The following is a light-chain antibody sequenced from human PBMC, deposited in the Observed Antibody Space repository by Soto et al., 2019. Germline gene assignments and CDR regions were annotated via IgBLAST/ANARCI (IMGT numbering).Light chain of an antibody. CDR3: QQYESTPPT. CDR1: QSVLYSSNNKTY. J-gene: IGKJ2*01. Sequence: DIVMTQSPDSLAVSLGERATINCKSSQSVLYSSNNKTYLAWYQQRPGQPPKLLIYWASTRESGVPDRFSGSGSGTDFTLTITSLQAEDVAVYYCQQYESTPPTFGQGTNLEIK. V-gene: IGKV4-1*01. CDR2: WAS.